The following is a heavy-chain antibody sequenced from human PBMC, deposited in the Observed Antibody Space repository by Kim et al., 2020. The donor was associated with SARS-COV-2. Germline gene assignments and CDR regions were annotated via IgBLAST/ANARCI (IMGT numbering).Heavy chain of an antibody. J-gene: IGHJ4*02. CDR2: INHSGST. Sequence: SETLSLTCAVYGGSFSGYYWSWIRQPPGKGLEWIGEINHSGSTNYNPSLKSRVTISVDTSKNQFSLKLSSVTAADTAVYYCARARANSGGFSFGVVIIPVYDYWGQGTLVTVSS. V-gene: IGHV4-34*01. CDR1: GGSFSGYY. D-gene: IGHD3-3*01. CDR3: ARARANSGGFSFGVVIIPVYDY.